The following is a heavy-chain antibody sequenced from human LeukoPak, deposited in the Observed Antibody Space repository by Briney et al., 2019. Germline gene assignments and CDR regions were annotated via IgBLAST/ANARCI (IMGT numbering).Heavy chain of an antibody. D-gene: IGHD3-22*01. Sequence: GRSLRLSCAASGFTFNDHAMYWVRQAPGKGLEWFSGINWNSDNIGYADSVKGRFTISRDDDKRSLFLQMNSLRTEDTALYYCARASYYYDTTGLGAVDIWGQGTMVTVSS. J-gene: IGHJ3*02. CDR3: ARASYYYDTTGLGAVDI. V-gene: IGHV3-9*01. CDR2: INWNSDNI. CDR1: GFTFNDHA.